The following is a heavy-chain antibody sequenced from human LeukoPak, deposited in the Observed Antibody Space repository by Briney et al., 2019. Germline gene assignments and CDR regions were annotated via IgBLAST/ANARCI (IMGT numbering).Heavy chain of an antibody. D-gene: IGHD6-6*01. J-gene: IGHJ6*02. CDR3: ARVSVRSYYYYGMDV. Sequence: SETLSLTCTVSGGSISSYYWRWIRQPPGKGMEWIGYIYYSGSTNYNPSLKSRVTISVDTSKNQFSLKLSSVTAADAAVYYCARVSVRSYYYYGMDVWGQGTTVTVSS. V-gene: IGHV4-59*01. CDR1: GGSISSYY. CDR2: IYYSGST.